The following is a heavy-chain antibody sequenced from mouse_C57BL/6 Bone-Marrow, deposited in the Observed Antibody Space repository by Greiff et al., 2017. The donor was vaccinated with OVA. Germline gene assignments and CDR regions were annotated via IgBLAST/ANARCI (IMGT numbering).Heavy chain of an antibody. V-gene: IGHV5-6*03. Sequence: EVKLEESGGGLVQPGGSMKLSCAASGFTFSSYGMSWVRQTPDKRLEWVATISSGGSYTYYPDSVKGRFTISRDNAKNTLYLQMSSLKSEDTAMYYCARHRAVTNFDYWGQGTTLTVSS. D-gene: IGHD2-1*01. CDR1: GFTFSSYG. CDR2: ISSGGSYT. J-gene: IGHJ2*01. CDR3: ARHRAVTNFDY.